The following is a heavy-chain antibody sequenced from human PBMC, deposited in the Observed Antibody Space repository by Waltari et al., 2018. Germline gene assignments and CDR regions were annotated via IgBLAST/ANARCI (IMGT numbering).Heavy chain of an antibody. CDR2: VYYDGES. Sequence: QVHLQESAPGLVKPSETLSLTCTVAGAPLTNGGFYWGWVRQRPGKGLEWIGYVYYDGESFYSPSLTSRIVISLDKTKNQFSLNLGSVTAADTATYFCVRATAGAASPFDYWGKGTLVTVSS. D-gene: IGHD6-19*01. CDR3: VRATAGAASPFDY. CDR1: GAPLTNGGFY. V-gene: IGHV4-31*03. J-gene: IGHJ4*02.